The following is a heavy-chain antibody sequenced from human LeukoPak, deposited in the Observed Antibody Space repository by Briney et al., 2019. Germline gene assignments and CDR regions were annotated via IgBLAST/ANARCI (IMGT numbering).Heavy chain of an antibody. CDR2: IIPIFGTA. Sequence: AASVKVSCKASGGTFSSYAISWVRQAPGQGLEWMGRIIPIFGTANYAQKFQGRVTITTDESTSTAYMELSSLRSEDTAVYYCARDKDSSSWYDVGWFDPWGQGTLVIVSS. CDR1: GGTFSSYA. CDR3: ARDKDSSSWYDVGWFDP. J-gene: IGHJ5*02. V-gene: IGHV1-69*05. D-gene: IGHD6-13*01.